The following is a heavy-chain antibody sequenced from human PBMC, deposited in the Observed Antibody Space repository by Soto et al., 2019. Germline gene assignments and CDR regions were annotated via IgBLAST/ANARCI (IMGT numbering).Heavy chain of an antibody. CDR3: ARDGVGYSYGYGWLL. CDR2: ISYDGSNK. Sequence: QVQLVESGGGVVQPGRSLRLSCAASGFTFSSYAMHWVHQAPGKGLEWVAVISYDGSNKYYADSVKGRFTISRDNSKNTLYLQMNSLRAEDTAVYYCARDGVGYSYGYGWLLWGQGTLVTVSS. V-gene: IGHV3-30-3*01. CDR1: GFTFSSYA. D-gene: IGHD5-18*01. J-gene: IGHJ4*02.